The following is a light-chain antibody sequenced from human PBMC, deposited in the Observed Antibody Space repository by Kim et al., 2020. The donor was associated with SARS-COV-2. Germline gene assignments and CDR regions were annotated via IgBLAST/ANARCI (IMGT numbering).Light chain of an antibody. CDR1: MGSIASYY. J-gene: IGLJ2*01. CDR2: EDN. CDR3: QSYDSSNVV. Sequence: GKTVTISCTRSMGSIASYYVQWYQQRPGSAPTTVIYEDNERPSGVPDRFSGAIDSSSNSASFTISGLKTEDEADYYCQSYDSSNVVFGGGTQLTVL. V-gene: IGLV6-57*03.